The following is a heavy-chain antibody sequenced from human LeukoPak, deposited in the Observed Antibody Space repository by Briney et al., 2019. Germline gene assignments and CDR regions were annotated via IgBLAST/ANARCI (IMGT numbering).Heavy chain of an antibody. CDR2: VSWNSGNI. J-gene: IGHJ4*02. D-gene: IGHD1-1*01. V-gene: IGHV3-9*01. Sequence: GRSLRLSCAASGFTFDDYAMHWVRQAPGKGLEWVSGVSWNSGNIGYADSVKGRFTISRDNAKKSLYLQMNSLRTEDTALYYCAKASRDNGFDYWGQGTLVTVSS. CDR1: GFTFDDYA. CDR3: AKASRDNGFDY.